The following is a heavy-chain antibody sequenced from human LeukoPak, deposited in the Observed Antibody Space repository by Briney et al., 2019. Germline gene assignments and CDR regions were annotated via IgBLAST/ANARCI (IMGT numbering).Heavy chain of an antibody. CDR1: GFTFSRYS. V-gene: IGHV3-21*01. Sequence: PGGSLRLSCAASGFTFSRYSMNWVRQAPGKGLEWVSSISSSSSYIYYADSVKGRFTISRDNAKNSLYLQMNSLRAEDTAVYYCARAQNCGGDCSNPVCDYWGQGTLVTVSS. CDR3: ARAQNCGGDCSNPVCDY. CDR2: ISSSSSYI. J-gene: IGHJ4*02. D-gene: IGHD2-21*02.